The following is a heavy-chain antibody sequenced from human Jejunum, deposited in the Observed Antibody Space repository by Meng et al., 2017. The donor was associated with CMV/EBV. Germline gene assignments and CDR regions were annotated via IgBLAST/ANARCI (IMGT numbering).Heavy chain of an antibody. CDR2: IRSGAYTGTT. Sequence: SGFTFGDYGVGWVRQAPGKGLEWVAFIRSGAYTGTTEYAASVKGRFTVSRDDSKNVAYLQMNSLKTDDTAIYFCARDRGRVTPPDYWGQGTLVTVSS. CDR1: GFTFGDYG. V-gene: IGHV3-49*04. J-gene: IGHJ4*02. D-gene: IGHD4-23*01. CDR3: ARDRGRVTPPDY.